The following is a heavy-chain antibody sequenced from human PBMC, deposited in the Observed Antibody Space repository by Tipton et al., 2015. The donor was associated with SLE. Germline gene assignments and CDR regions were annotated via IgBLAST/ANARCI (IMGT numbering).Heavy chain of an antibody. CDR3: ARGHISGWIFDY. CDR2: IYYGGIT. D-gene: IGHD6-19*01. J-gene: IGHJ4*02. V-gene: IGHV4-59*01. Sequence: TLSLTCTVSGGSISSYYWSWIRQPPGKGLEWIGYIYYGGITTYNPSLKSRVTMSVDSSKNQFSLKLSSVTAADTAFYYCARGHISGWIFDYWGQGTLVTVSS. CDR1: GGSISSYY.